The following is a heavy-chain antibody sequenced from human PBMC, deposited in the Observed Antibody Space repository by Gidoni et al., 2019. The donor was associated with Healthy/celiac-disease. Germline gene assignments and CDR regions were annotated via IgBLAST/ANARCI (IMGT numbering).Heavy chain of an antibody. D-gene: IGHD2-15*01. CDR3: GSEGVVAASGDY. CDR2: INSDGSSA. Sequence: DVQLVESGGGLVQPGGSLCPPCAAAGFTFSSYWMHWVRKEPVKGLVWVSRINSDGSSAKYADSVKGRFTNSRDNAKNTLYLQMNSRRAEDTAVDYGGSEGVVAASGDYWGQGTLVTVSS. CDR1: GFTFSSYW. J-gene: IGHJ4*02. V-gene: IGHV3-74*03.